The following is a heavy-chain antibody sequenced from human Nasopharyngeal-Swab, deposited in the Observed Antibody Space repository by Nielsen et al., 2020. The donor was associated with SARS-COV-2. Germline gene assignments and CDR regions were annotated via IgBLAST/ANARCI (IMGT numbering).Heavy chain of an antibody. CDR1: GFIFSGSA. V-gene: IGHV3-73*01. Sequence: GGSLRLSCAASGFIFSGSAMHWVRQASGKGLEWVGRIGDKDHNYATTYGAAVKGRFTISRDDSKNTAFLQMDSLKTEDTALYYCTTDYYFDYWGQGTLVTVLL. J-gene: IGHJ4*02. CDR3: TTDYYFDY. CDR2: IGDKDHNYAT.